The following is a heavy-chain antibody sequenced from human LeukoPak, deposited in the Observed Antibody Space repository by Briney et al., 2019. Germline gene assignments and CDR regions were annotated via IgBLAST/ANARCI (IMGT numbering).Heavy chain of an antibody. J-gene: IGHJ4*02. CDR3: ATLRFYDSTGYHYFDY. D-gene: IGHD3-22*01. CDR1: GLTFSSYA. Sequence: PGGSLRLSCAASGLTFSSYAMSWVRQAPGKGLEWVSAIGGSGGSTYYADSVKGRFTISRDNSKNTLSLQMNGLRAEDTAVYYCATLRFYDSTGYHYFDYWGQGTLVTVSS. CDR2: IGGSGGST. V-gene: IGHV3-23*01.